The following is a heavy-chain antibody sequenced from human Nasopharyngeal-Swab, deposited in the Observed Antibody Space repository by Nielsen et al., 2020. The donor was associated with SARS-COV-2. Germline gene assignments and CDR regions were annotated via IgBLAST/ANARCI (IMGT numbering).Heavy chain of an antibody. CDR3: AREFSYYDFWSGYLVSSRAFDI. Sequence: SETLSLTCTVSGGSISSYYWSWIRQPPGKGLEWIGYIYYSGSTNYNPSLKSRVTISVDTSKNQFSLKLSSVTAADTAVYYCAREFSYYDFWSGYLVSSRAFDIWGKGTMVTVSS. CDR1: GGSISSYY. D-gene: IGHD3-3*01. V-gene: IGHV4-59*12. CDR2: IYYSGST. J-gene: IGHJ3*02.